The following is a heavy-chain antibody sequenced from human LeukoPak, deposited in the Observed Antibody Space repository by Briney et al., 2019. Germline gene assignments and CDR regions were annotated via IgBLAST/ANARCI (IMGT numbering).Heavy chain of an antibody. V-gene: IGHV4-39*07. D-gene: IGHD7-27*01. Sequence: PSETLSLTCTVSGGSISSSSYYWGWIRQPPGKGLEWIGSIYHSGSTYYNPSLKSRVTLSVDSSKNQFSLKLSSVTAADTAVYYCARMIGSGPPGDMYYFDYWGQGTLVTVSS. J-gene: IGHJ4*02. CDR3: ARMIGSGPPGDMYYFDY. CDR2: IYHSGST. CDR1: GGSISSSSYY.